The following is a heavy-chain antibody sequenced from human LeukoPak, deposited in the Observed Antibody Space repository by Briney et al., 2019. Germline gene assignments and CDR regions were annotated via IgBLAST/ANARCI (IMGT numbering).Heavy chain of an antibody. CDR2: IVVGSGNT. Sequence: SVKVSCKASGFTFTSYAMQWVRQARGQRLGWIGWIVVGSGNTNYAQKFQERVTITRDMSTSTAYMELSSLRSEDTAVYYCAADIGDYGLDYWGQGTLVTVSS. J-gene: IGHJ4*02. CDR3: AADIGDYGLDY. D-gene: IGHD4-17*01. V-gene: IGHV1-58*02. CDR1: GFTFTSYA.